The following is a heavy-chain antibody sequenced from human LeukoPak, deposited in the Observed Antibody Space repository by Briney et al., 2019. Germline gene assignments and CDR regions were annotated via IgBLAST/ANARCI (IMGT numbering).Heavy chain of an antibody. CDR1: GVTFSSYS. Sequence: GGSLRLSCAASGVTFSSYSMNWVRQAPGRGLEWVSYISSSSGTEYYADSVKGRFTISRDNAKNSLYLQMDSLRAADTAVYYCAKARGSGFQRGDAFDMWGQGTRVTVSS. D-gene: IGHD6-19*01. CDR2: ISSSSGTE. V-gene: IGHV3-48*04. CDR3: AKARGSGFQRGDAFDM. J-gene: IGHJ3*02.